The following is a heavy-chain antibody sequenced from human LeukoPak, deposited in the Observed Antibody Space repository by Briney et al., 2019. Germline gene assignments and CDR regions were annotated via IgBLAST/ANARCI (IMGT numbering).Heavy chain of an antibody. CDR1: GFTFDDYG. CDR3: ARDILLGGPRANDY. J-gene: IGHJ4*02. D-gene: IGHD3-16*01. V-gene: IGHV3-20*04. CDR2: INWNGGST. Sequence: PGGSLRLSCAASGFTFDDYGMSWVRQAPGKGLEWVSGINWNGGSTGYADSVKGRFTISRDNAKNSLYLQMNSLRAEDTALYYCARDILLGGPRANDYWGQGTLVTVSS.